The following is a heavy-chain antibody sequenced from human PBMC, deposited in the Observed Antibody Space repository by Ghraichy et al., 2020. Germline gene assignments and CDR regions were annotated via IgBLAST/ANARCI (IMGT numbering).Heavy chain of an antibody. CDR3: ARGSPEVTIDDY. J-gene: IGHJ4*02. V-gene: IGHV4-59*01. CDR2: IHYCGGT. CDR1: GGSISSYY. Sequence: SETLSLTCTVSGGSISSYYWSWIRHPPGKGLELIGFIHYCGGTYYNPSLKSRVTISVDTSKNQFSLKLSSVTAAATAVYYCARGSPEVTIDDYWGQGTLVTVSS. D-gene: IGHD4-23*01.